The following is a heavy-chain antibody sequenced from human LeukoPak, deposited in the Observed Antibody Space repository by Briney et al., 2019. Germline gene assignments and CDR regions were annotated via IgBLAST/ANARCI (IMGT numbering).Heavy chain of an antibody. V-gene: IGHV3-23*01. CDR3: AKDGVVTITFEY. J-gene: IGHJ4*02. CDR1: VFTFSSYA. CDR2: ISGSGGST. D-gene: IGHD3-16*01. Sequence: GGSLRLSCTASVFTFSSYAMSWVRQAPGKGLEWVSVISGSGGSTFYGDSVKGRFTISRDNSKNTLYLQMNSLRAEDTAVYYCAKDGVVTITFEYWGQGTLVTVSS.